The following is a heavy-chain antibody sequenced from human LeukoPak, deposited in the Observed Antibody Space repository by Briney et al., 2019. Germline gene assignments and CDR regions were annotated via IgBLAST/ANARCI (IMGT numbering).Heavy chain of an antibody. Sequence: GGSLRLSCAASGFTFSSHAMSWVRQAPGKGLEWVSAISGSGGSTYYADSVKGRFTISRDNSKNTLYLQMNSLRAEDTAVYYCAKALCGGSCYSFDYWGQGTLVTVSS. J-gene: IGHJ4*02. V-gene: IGHV3-23*01. CDR2: ISGSGGST. CDR1: GFTFSSHA. D-gene: IGHD2-15*01. CDR3: AKALCGGSCYSFDY.